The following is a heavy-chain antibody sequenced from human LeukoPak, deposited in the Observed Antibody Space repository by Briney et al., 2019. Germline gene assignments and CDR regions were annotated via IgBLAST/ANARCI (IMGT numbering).Heavy chain of an antibody. D-gene: IGHD6-13*01. CDR1: GFTFSDYY. J-gene: IGHJ4*02. V-gene: IGHV3-11*01. CDR3: ARDGLRWYFDY. Sequence: GGSLRLSCAASGFTFSDYYMSWIRQAPGKGLEWISYISSGGTIYYADSVKGRFTIFRDNAKNSLYLQMNSLRAEDTAVYYCARDGLRWYFDYWGQGTLVTVSS. CDR2: ISSGGTI.